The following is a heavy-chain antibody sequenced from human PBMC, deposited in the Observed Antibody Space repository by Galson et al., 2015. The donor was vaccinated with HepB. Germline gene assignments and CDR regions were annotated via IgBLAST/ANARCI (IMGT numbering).Heavy chain of an antibody. Sequence: SLRLSCAASGFTVSSNYMSWVRQVPGKGLEWVSIIYTDGSTYYADSVKGRFTISGDNSKNTVYLQMDSLRAEDTAVYYCARDPAVTTDYGMDVWGQGTTVTVSS. J-gene: IGHJ6*02. CDR3: ARDPAVTTDYGMDV. CDR1: GFTVSSNY. V-gene: IGHV3-53*05. D-gene: IGHD4-17*01. CDR2: IYTDGST.